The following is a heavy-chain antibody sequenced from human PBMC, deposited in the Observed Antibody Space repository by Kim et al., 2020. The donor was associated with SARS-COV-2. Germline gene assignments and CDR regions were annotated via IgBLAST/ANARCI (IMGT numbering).Heavy chain of an antibody. CDR1: GFTFSSYS. J-gene: IGHJ4*02. CDR3: ARDSRQGRYEVTYYFDY. CDR2: ISSSSSTI. Sequence: GGSLRLSCAASGFTFSSYSMNWVRQAPGKGLEWVSYISSSSSTIYYADSVKGRFTISRDNAKNSLYLQMNSLRDEDTAVYYCARDSRQGRYEVTYYFDYWGQGTLVTVSS. D-gene: IGHD1-1*01. V-gene: IGHV3-48*02.